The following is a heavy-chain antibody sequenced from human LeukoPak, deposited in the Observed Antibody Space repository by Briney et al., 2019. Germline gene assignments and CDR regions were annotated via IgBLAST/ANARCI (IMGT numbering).Heavy chain of an antibody. D-gene: IGHD3-3*01. J-gene: IGHJ6*04. CDR3: AKDRWADTYYDFWSGCMDV. CDR1: GFTFSYYG. V-gene: IGHV3-30*18. CDR2: ISSDGSNK. Sequence: PGRSLRPSCAASGFTFSYYGMHWVRQAPGKGLEWVAVISSDGSNKYSADSVKGRFTISRDNSKNTLYLQMNSLRAEDTAVYYCAKDRWADTYYDFWSGCMDVWGKGTTVTVSS.